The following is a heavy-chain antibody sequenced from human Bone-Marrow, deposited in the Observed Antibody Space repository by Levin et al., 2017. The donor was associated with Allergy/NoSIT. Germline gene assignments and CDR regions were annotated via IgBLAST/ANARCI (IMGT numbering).Heavy chain of an antibody. V-gene: IGHV5-51*01. CDR2: IYPGDSDT. CDR1: GYSFTSYW. J-gene: IGHJ5*02. D-gene: IGHD2-2*03. Sequence: GESLKISCQGSGYSFTSYWIGWVRQMPGKGLEWMGIIYPGDSDTRYSPSFQGQVTISADKSISTAYLQWSSLKASDTAMYYCARHVHGYCSSTSCYGINWFDPWGQGTLVTVSS. CDR3: ARHVHGYCSSTSCYGINWFDP.